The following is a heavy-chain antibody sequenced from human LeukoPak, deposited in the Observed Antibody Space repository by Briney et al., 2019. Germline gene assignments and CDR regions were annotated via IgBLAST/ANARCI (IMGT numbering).Heavy chain of an antibody. J-gene: IGHJ4*02. CDR1: GFTFSTKS. V-gene: IGHV3-48*02. Sequence: PGGSLRLSCAVSGFTFSTKSMNWVRQAPGKGLGWVSYITADSGTTYYADSVKGRFTISRDNAKNSLYLQMNSLRDEDTAVYYCASRDYFDYWGQGTLVTVSS. CDR3: ASRDYFDY. CDR2: ITADSGTT.